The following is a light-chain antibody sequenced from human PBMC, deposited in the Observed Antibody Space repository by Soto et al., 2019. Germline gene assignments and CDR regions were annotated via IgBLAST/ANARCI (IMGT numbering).Light chain of an antibody. Sequence: EIVMTQSPATLSVSPGERATLSCRASQSVSSNLAWYQQNPGHAPRLLIYGASTRATGIPARFSGSESGTEFTLTISSLQSEDLAVYYCQQYNNWPKTFGQGTKLEIK. J-gene: IGKJ2*01. V-gene: IGKV3-15*01. CDR2: GAS. CDR3: QQYNNWPKT. CDR1: QSVSSN.